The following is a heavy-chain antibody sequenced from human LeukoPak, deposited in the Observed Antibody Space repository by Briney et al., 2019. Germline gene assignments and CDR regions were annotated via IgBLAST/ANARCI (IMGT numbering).Heavy chain of an antibody. CDR2: XNXXXXT. V-gene: IGHV4-34*01. J-gene: IGHJ5*02. Sequence: XXGEXNXXXXTNYNPSLKRRVTISVETSKKKFSLKLSSVTAADTAVYYCARVRFYYYDSSGYFYQRTNWFDPWGQGTLVTVSS. CDR3: ARVRFYYYDSSGYFYQRTNWFDP. D-gene: IGHD3-22*01.